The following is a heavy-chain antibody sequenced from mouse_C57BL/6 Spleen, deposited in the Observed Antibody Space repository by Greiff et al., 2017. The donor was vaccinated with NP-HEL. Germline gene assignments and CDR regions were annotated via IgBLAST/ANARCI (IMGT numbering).Heavy chain of an antibody. Sequence: VVESGGGLVQPGGSLSLSCAASGFTFTDYYMSWVRQPPGKALEWLGFIRNKANGYTTEYSASVKGRFTISRDNSQSILYLQMNALRAEDSATYYCARLSNYYAMDYWGQGTSVTVSS. J-gene: IGHJ4*01. CDR1: GFTFTDYY. V-gene: IGHV7-3*01. CDR2: IRNKANGYTT. CDR3: ARLSNYYAMDY. D-gene: IGHD2-5*01.